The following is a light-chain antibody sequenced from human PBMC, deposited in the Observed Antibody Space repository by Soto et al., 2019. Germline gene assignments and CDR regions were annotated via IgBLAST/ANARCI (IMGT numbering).Light chain of an antibody. CDR2: EVS. CDR3: SSYTSTGPI. J-gene: IGLJ2*01. Sequence: QSALTQPASVSGSPGQSITISCTGTSSDVGGYNYVSWYQQHSGKAPKLMIYEVSNRPSGVSNRFSGSKSGNTASLTIAGLQAEDEADYYCSSYTSTGPIFGGGTKLTVL. CDR1: SSDVGGYNY. V-gene: IGLV2-14*01.